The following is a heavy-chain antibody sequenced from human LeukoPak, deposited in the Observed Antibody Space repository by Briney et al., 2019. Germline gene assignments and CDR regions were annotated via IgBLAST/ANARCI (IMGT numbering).Heavy chain of an antibody. CDR2: ISGSGGST. CDR1: GFTFSSYV. V-gene: IGHV3-23*01. CDR3: ARIPNYDFWSGYS. D-gene: IGHD3-3*01. J-gene: IGHJ5*02. Sequence: GGSLRLSCAASGFTFSSYVMSWVRQAPGKGLEWVSAISGSGGSTYYADSVKSRFTIPRDNSKNTLYLQMNSLRAEDTAVYYCARIPNYDFWSGYSWGQGTLVTVSS.